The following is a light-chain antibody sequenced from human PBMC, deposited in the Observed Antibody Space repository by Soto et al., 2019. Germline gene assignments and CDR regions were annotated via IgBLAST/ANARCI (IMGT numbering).Light chain of an antibody. Sequence: QSVLTQPPSASGTPGQTVTISCSGRSSNIGSNYVYWYHQLPGTAPTLLIYSNNQRPSGVPDRLSGSNPGPLASLAISGFRSEDECDYYCAAWDDNLVGVFGGGTKVTV. V-gene: IGLV1-47*02. CDR3: AAWDDNLVGV. J-gene: IGLJ2*01. CDR2: SNN. CDR1: SSNIGSNY.